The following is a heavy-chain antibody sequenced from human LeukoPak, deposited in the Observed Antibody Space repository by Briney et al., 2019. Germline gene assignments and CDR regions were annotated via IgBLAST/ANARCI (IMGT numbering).Heavy chain of an antibody. D-gene: IGHD2-21*02. V-gene: IGHV3-15*07. CDR2: IKSKTDGGTT. J-gene: IGHJ4*02. CDR1: GLTFSNAW. CDR3: TTDPIGGDCYPCDY. Sequence: PGGSLRLSCAASGLTFSNAWMNWVRQAPGKGLEWVGRIKSKTDGGTTDYAAPVKGRFTISRDDSKNTLYLQMNSLKTEDTAVYYCTTDPIGGDCYPCDYWGQGTLVTVSS.